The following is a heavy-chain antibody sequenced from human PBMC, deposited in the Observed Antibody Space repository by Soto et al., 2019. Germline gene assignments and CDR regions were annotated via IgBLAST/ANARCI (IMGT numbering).Heavy chain of an antibody. CDR1: GGTFSSYA. V-gene: IGHV1-69*01. CDR3: ARDPRPRDYYDRSGYLDY. CDR2: IIPIFGTA. D-gene: IGHD3-22*01. J-gene: IGHJ4*02. Sequence: QVQLVQSGAEVQKPGSSVKVSCKASGGTFSSYAISWVRQAPGQGLEWMGGIIPIFGTANYAQKFQGRVTITADESTSTAYMELSSLRSENTAVYYCARDPRPRDYYDRSGYLDYWGQGTLVTVSS.